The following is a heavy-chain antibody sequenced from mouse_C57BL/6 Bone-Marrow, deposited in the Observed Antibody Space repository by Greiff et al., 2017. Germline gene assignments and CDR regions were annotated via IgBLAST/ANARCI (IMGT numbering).Heavy chain of an antibody. Sequence: EVQLQQSGAELVRPGASVKLSCTASGFNIKDDYMHWVKQRPEQGLEWIGWIDPENGDTEYASKFQGQATITEDTSSNTAYLQLSSLTSEDTAVYYCTSYDGPDYWGQGTTLTVSS. V-gene: IGHV14-4*01. CDR2: IDPENGDT. CDR1: GFNIKDDY. D-gene: IGHD1-1*01. J-gene: IGHJ2*01. CDR3: TSYDGPDY.